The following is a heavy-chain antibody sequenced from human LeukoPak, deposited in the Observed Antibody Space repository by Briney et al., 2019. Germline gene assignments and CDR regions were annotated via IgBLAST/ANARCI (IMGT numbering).Heavy chain of an antibody. V-gene: IGHV4-34*01. Sequence: SETLSLTCAVYGGSFSGYYWSWIRQPPGKGLEWIGEINHSGSTNYNPSLMSRVTISVDTSKNQFSLKLSSVTAADTAVYYCAGSFTYYYDSSGSPSYWGQGTLVTVSS. CDR2: INHSGST. D-gene: IGHD3-22*01. CDR1: GGSFSGYY. J-gene: IGHJ4*02. CDR3: AGSFTYYYDSSGSPSY.